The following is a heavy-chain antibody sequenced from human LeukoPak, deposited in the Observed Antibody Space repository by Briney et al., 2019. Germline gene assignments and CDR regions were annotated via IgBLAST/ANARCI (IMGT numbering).Heavy chain of an antibody. J-gene: IGHJ5*02. CDR2: ISGSGGST. CDR1: GFTFSSYA. Sequence: PGGSLRLSCAASGFTFSSYAMSWVRQAPGKGLEWVSAISGSGGSTYYADSVKGRFTISRDNSKNTLYLQMNSLRAEDTAVYYCARAAAVTGAFRDNWFDPWGQGSLVTVSS. CDR3: ARAAAVTGAFRDNWFDP. D-gene: IGHD6-19*01. V-gene: IGHV3-23*01.